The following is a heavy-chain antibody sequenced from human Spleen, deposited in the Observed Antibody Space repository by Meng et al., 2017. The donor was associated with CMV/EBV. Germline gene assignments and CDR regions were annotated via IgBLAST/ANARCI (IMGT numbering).Heavy chain of an antibody. CDR2: ISSSSSTI. V-gene: IGHV3-48*01. D-gene: IGHD6-19*01. J-gene: IGHJ4*02. Sequence: GGSLRLSCAASGFTFSSYSMNWVRQAPGKGLEWVSYISSSSSTIYYADSVKGRFTISRDNSKNTLYLQMNSLKTEDTAVYYCARDKSSNGWPPDYWGQGTLVTVSS. CDR3: ARDKSSNGWPPDY. CDR1: GFTFSSYS.